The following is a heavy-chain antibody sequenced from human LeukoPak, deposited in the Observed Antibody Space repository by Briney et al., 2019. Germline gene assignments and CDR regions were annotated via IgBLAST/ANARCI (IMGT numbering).Heavy chain of an antibody. Sequence: GGSLRLSCAASGFTFSNYALNWVRQAPGKGLEWVSAISGSGGSTYYADSVKGRFTISRDNSKNTLYLQMNSLRAEDTAVYYCAKTSRLLRPFDYWGQGTLVTVSS. CDR3: AKTSRLLRPFDY. CDR1: GFTFSNYA. D-gene: IGHD2-21*02. CDR2: ISGSGGST. V-gene: IGHV3-23*01. J-gene: IGHJ4*02.